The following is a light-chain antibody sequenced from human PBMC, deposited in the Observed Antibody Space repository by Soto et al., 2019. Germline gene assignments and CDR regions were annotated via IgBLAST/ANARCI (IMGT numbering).Light chain of an antibody. Sequence: IQMSQSPSSVCASVGDRVTITCRARQGITSWLAWYQQKPGKAPKLLIYAASSLQRGVTSRFSGGGSGTYFTLTITSLQPEDFATYYCQQSNSFPLTFGGGTKVDIK. CDR1: QGITSW. J-gene: IGKJ4*01. CDR2: AAS. CDR3: QQSNSFPLT. V-gene: IGKV1-12*01.